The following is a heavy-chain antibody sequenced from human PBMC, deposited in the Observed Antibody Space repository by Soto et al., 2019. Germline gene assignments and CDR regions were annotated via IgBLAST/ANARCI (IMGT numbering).Heavy chain of an antibody. Sequence: LRLSCAASGFTFSSYAMSWVRQAPGKGLEWVSSISSTTNYIYYADSMKGRFTVSRDNAKNSVYLDMNSLSAEDTAVYYCARESEDLTSNFDYWGQGTLVTVSS. CDR1: GFTFSSYA. CDR2: ISSTTNYI. V-gene: IGHV3-21*01. J-gene: IGHJ4*02. CDR3: ARESEDLTSNFDY.